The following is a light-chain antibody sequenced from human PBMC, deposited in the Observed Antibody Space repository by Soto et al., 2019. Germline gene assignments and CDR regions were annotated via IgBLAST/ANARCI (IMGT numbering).Light chain of an antibody. V-gene: IGKV3-15*01. CDR2: GTS. CDR3: HQYNFWPS. J-gene: IGKJ1*01. CDR1: QSVISSN. Sequence: EIVLTQSPGTLSLSPGERSTLSCRASQSVISSNLAWYQQKPGQSPRLLIYGTSTRATGVPARFSGSGSGTEFTPSISSLQSEDFAVYYCHQYNFWPSFGQGTKVDI.